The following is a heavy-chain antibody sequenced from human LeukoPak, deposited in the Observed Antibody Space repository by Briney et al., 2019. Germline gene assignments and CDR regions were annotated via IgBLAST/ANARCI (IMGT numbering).Heavy chain of an antibody. CDR2: ISSSGNTI. D-gene: IGHD2-8*01. V-gene: IGHV3-48*03. CDR3: VTGVISGRNY. CDR1: TFTFSTYE. J-gene: IGHJ4*02. Sequence: GGSLRLSCAASTFTFSTYEMNWVRQAPGQGLEWISHISSSGNTIYNADSVKGRFTISRDNAKNSLYLQMNSLRAEDTAVYYCVTGVISGRNYWGQGTLVTVSS.